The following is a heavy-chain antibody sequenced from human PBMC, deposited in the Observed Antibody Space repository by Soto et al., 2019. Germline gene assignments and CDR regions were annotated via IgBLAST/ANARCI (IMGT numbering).Heavy chain of an antibody. CDR1: GGSISSSSYY. CDR2: IYYSGST. CDR3: ARRYGYSFDY. D-gene: IGHD1-1*01. V-gene: IGHV4-39*01. Sequence: PSETLSLTCTVSGGSISSSSYYWGLIRQPPGKGLEWIGSIYYSGSTYYNPSLKSRVTISVDTSKNQFSLKLSSVTAADTAVYYCARRYGYSFDYWGQGTLVTVS. J-gene: IGHJ4*02.